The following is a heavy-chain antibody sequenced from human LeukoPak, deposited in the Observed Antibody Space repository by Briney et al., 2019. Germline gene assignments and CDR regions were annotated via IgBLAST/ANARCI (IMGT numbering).Heavy chain of an antibody. CDR2: ISSNGGTT. CDR1: RFTFNTYA. V-gene: IGHV3-64D*06. CDR3: VGYASGSYKVDY. Sequence: GGSLRLSCSASRFTFNTYAMHWVRQAPGKGLEYVSAISSNGGTTNYADSVRGRFTISRDNSKNTLYLQLSALRAEDTALYYCVGYASGSYKVDYWGQGTLVIVSS. D-gene: IGHD3-10*01. J-gene: IGHJ4*02.